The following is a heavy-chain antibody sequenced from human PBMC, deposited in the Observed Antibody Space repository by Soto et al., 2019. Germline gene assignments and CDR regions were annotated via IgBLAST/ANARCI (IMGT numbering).Heavy chain of an antibody. D-gene: IGHD2-15*01. Sequence: QVQLVQSGAEVKKPGSSVKVSCKASGGTLSSYVISWVRQAPGQGLEWMGGIIPIYGTANYAEKFQGRVTITADESTSTAYMELSRLRSEDTAIYYWASDFGGCSAGSCRYNWFDPWGQGTLVTVSS. V-gene: IGHV1-69*01. J-gene: IGHJ5*02. CDR3: ASDFGGCSAGSCRYNWFDP. CDR2: IIPIYGTA. CDR1: GGTLSSYV.